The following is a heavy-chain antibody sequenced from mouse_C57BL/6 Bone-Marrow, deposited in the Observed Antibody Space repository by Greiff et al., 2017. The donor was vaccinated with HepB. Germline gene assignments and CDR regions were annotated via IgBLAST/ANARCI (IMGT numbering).Heavy chain of an antibody. CDR1: GFNIKDDY. V-gene: IGHV14-4*01. D-gene: IGHD2-1*01. CDR2: IYPENGDT. J-gene: IGHJ4*01. Sequence: VQLQQSGAELVRPGASVKLSCTASGFNIKDDYMHWVKQRPEQGLEWIGWIYPENGDTEYASKFQGKATITADTSSNTAYLQLSSLTSEDTAVYYCTKLLWEMDYWGQGTSVTVSS. CDR3: TKLLWEMDY.